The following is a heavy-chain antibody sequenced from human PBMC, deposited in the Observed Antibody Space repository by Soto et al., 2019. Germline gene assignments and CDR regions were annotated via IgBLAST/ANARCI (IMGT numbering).Heavy chain of an antibody. Sequence: GASVKVSCKASGYSFTSYGISWVRQAPGQGLEWMGWISTDNGNTDYAHNLQGRVTLTRDTSASTVYMELSSLRSEDTAVYYCARSSGGNLGIIIEGTNWFAPWGQGTLVTVSS. D-gene: IGHD1-26*01. J-gene: IGHJ5*02. V-gene: IGHV1-18*01. CDR2: ISTDNGNT. CDR3: ARSSGGNLGIIIEGTNWFAP. CDR1: GYSFTSYG.